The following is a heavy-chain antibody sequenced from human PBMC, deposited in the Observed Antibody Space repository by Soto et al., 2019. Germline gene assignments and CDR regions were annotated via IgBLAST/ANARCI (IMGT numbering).Heavy chain of an antibody. V-gene: IGHV4-31*03. Sequence: PSETLSLTCTVSGGSISSGGYYWTWIRQHPGKVLEWIGYIYYSGSTYYNPSLKSRVTISVDTSKNQFSLKLSSVTAADTAVYYCARSSSGWYVDYWGQGTLVTVSS. CDR3: ARSSSGWYVDY. J-gene: IGHJ4*02. D-gene: IGHD6-19*01. CDR2: IYYSGST. CDR1: GGSISSGGYY.